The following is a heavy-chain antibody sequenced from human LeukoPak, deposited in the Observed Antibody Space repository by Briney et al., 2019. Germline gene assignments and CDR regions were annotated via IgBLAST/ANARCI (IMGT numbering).Heavy chain of an antibody. CDR1: GFTFSSYG. CDR3: ARSGGRGWYPADY. J-gene: IGHJ4*02. CDR2: IWYDGSSK. Sequence: GESLRLSCAASGFTFSSYGMQWVRQAPGKGLEWVAVIWYDGSSKYYTDSVKGRFTISRDNSKDTLYLQMNSLRADDTGIYYCARSGGRGWYPADYWGQGTLVTVSS. V-gene: IGHV3-33*01. D-gene: IGHD6-19*01.